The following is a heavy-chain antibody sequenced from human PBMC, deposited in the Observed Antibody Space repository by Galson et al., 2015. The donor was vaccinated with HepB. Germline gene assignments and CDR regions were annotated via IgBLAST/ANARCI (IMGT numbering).Heavy chain of an antibody. V-gene: IGHV3-11*01. CDR3: ARVARYSTGWGLWSFDL. Sequence: SLRLSCAASGFTFKDYYMSWIRQAPGKGLEWLSRVSGSGVTIHYADSAKGRFSISRDNAKNSVFLQMNSLRGEDTAVYYCARVARYSTGWGLWSFDLWGRGTLVTVSS. CDR1: GFTFKDYY. J-gene: IGHJ2*01. CDR2: VSGSGVTI. D-gene: IGHD6-19*01.